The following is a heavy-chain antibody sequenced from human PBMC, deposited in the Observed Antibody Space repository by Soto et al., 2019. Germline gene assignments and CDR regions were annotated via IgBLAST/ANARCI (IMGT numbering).Heavy chain of an antibody. CDR1: GVSISSSHW. CDR3: VRGYYDRRGYYLDP. Sequence: SETLSLTCAVSGVSISSSHWWTWVRQPPEKGLQWIGEMHHSGATNYNPSLKSRMTTSVDKAKNQFSLQLTSVTAADTAVYYCVRGYYDRRGYYLDPWGRGTLVIVSS. D-gene: IGHD3-22*01. V-gene: IGHV4-4*02. CDR2: MHHSGAT. J-gene: IGHJ5*02.